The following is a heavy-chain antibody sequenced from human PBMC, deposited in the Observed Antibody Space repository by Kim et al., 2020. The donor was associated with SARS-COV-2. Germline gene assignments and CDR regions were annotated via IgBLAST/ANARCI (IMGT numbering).Heavy chain of an antibody. D-gene: IGHD1-26*01. V-gene: IGHV2-5*01. Sequence: DKRYSPSLKSRLTITKDTSKNQVVLTMTNMDPVDTATYYCAHSGGSYFDYWGQGTLVTVSS. CDR3: AHSGGSYFDY. J-gene: IGHJ4*02. CDR2: DK.